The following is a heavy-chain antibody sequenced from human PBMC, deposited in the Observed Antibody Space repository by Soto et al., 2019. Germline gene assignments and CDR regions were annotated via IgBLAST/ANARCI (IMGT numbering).Heavy chain of an antibody. V-gene: IGHV3-33*08. CDR2: IWDDGSNK. D-gene: IGHD6-19*01. Sequence: GRPQRHPSAAFGVNFSSYGMRWVSKEKGKGLEWVAVIWDDGSNKYYADSVKGRFTISRDNSKKTMDLQKNSLRDEDRAVDNWFCSSGKRQRVHRYFSDYLVQGTLVPVSP. J-gene: IGHJ4*02. CDR3: FCSSGKRQRVHRYFSDY. CDR1: GVNFSSYG.